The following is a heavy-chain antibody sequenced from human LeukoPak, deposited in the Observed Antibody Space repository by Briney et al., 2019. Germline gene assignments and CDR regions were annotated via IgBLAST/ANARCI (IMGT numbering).Heavy chain of an antibody. Sequence: GGSLRLSCAASGFTFNSYSMNWVRQTPGKGLEWVSSISSSSGYINYADSVKGRFTVSRDNAKNSLYLQMNSLRVDDTAIYYCAKIRLAVSGTTFESWGQGTLVTVSS. CDR2: ISSSSGYI. J-gene: IGHJ4*02. CDR1: GFTFNSYS. D-gene: IGHD1/OR15-1a*01. V-gene: IGHV3-21*04. CDR3: AKIRLAVSGTTFES.